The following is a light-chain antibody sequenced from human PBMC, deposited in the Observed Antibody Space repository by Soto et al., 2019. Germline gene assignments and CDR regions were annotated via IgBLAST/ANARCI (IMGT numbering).Light chain of an antibody. CDR1: SSDVGGYNY. Sequence: QSALTQPASVSGSPGQSITISCTGTSSDVGGYNYVSWYQQHPGKAPKLMIYEVSNRPSGVSNRFSGAKSANTASLTISGLQAEDEAEDYCSSYTSSSTRVFGGGTKLTVL. V-gene: IGLV2-14*01. J-gene: IGLJ3*02. CDR3: SSYTSSSTRV. CDR2: EVS.